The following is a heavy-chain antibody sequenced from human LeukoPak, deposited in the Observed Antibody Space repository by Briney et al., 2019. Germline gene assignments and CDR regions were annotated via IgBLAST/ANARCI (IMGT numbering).Heavy chain of an antibody. D-gene: IGHD6-13*01. J-gene: IGHJ6*02. CDR3: ARGIAALQYYYYGMDV. V-gene: IGHV1-46*01. CDR2: INPSGGST. CDR1: GYTFTSYY. Sequence: GASVKVSCKASGYTFTSYYMHWVRQAPGQGLEWMGIINPSGGSTSYAQKFQGRVTMTRGTSTSTVYMELSSLRSVDTAVYYCARGIAALQYYYYGMDVWGQGTTVTVSS.